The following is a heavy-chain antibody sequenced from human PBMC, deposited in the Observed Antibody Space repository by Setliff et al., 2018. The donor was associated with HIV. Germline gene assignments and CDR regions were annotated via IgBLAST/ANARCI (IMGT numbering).Heavy chain of an antibody. V-gene: IGHV1-18*01. CDR2: ISAYNGHT. CDR1: GYSLSDCG. Sequence: GASVKVSCKASGYSLSDCGVSWVRRAPGQGLEWMGWISAYNGHTDYAEKVQDRVTMTTDTSTTTAYMELRSLRCDDTAVYYCVTFKYGVQTIPLMGGHYYHGLDVWGQGTTVTVSS. CDR3: VTFKYGVQTIPLMGGHYYHGLDV. D-gene: IGHD2-8*01. J-gene: IGHJ6*02.